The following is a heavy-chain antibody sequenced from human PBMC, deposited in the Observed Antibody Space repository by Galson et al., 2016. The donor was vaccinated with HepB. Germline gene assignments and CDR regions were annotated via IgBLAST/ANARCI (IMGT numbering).Heavy chain of an antibody. Sequence: SETLSLTCNVSGGSISSYFWSWIRQTPGKELEWIGYIYKTGSTNYSPSLKSRVPISEDTSRNQFSLKVRSVTAADTAVYYCARDPPTRITLIRGGATQGFDIWGQGTMVTVSS. D-gene: IGHD3-10*01. V-gene: IGHV4-59*01. CDR2: IYKTGST. J-gene: IGHJ3*02. CDR1: GGSISSYF. CDR3: ARDPPTRITLIRGGATQGFDI.